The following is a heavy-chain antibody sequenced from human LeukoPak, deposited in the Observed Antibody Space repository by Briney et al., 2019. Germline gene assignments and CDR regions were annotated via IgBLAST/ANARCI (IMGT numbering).Heavy chain of an antibody. J-gene: IGHJ4*01. V-gene: IGHV3-23*01. Sequence: GGSLRLSCAASGFTFSSYAMSWVRQAPGKGLEWVSAISGSGGSTYYADSVKGRFTISRDNSKSTVYLQMNSLRVEDTAVYYCAKEVHDGSGYTADYWGQGTLVIVSS. CDR3: AKEVHDGSGYTADY. CDR1: GFTFSSYA. CDR2: ISGSGGST. D-gene: IGHD3-22*01.